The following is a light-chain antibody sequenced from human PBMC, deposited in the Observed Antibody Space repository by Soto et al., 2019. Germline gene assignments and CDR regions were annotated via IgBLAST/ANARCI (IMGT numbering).Light chain of an antibody. CDR3: QQSYTTPYT. V-gene: IGKV1-39*01. CDR2: AAS. CDR1: QSISNF. J-gene: IGKJ2*01. Sequence: DIQMTQSPPSLSASVGDRVTITCRASQSISNFLNWYQQKPGKAPELLIYAASSLHSGVPSRFSGSGSGTNFTLTISSLQPEDFATYSCQQSYTTPYTFGQGTKLEIK.